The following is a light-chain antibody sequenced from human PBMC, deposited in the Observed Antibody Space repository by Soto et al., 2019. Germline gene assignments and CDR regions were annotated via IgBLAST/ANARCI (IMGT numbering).Light chain of an antibody. CDR2: AAS. CDR1: QGISSY. CDR3: QQYYSYPLT. V-gene: IGKV1-8*01. Sequence: AIRITQSPSSLSASTGDRVTITCRASQGISSYLAWYQQKPGKAPKLLIYAASTLQSGVPSRFSGSGSGTDFTLSIGCRQCEDFATYYCQQYYSYPLTFGGATKVEIK. J-gene: IGKJ4*01.